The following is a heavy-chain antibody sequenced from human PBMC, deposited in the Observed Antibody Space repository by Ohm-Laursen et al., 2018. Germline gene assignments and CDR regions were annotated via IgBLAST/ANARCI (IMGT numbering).Heavy chain of an antibody. V-gene: IGHV3-72*01. Sequence: SLRLSCTASGFTLSDHYMDWVRQAPGKGLEWVARTRNKANSYTTEYAASVKGRFTISRDDSKNTLSLQMNSLKTEDTAVYYCARGGLSSGWRDFDYWGQGTLVTVSS. CDR2: TRNKANSYTT. CDR1: GFTLSDHY. CDR3: ARGGLSSGWRDFDY. J-gene: IGHJ4*02. D-gene: IGHD6-25*01.